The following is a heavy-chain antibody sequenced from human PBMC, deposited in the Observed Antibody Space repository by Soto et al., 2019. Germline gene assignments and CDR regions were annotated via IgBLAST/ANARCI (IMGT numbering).Heavy chain of an antibody. J-gene: IGHJ4*02. CDR3: ARRSTGWSAADY. CDR2: MNTNSGNT. CDR1: GYTFTSYD. Sequence: QVQLVQSGAEVKKPGASVKVSCKASGYTFTSYDINWVRQATGQALEWMGWMNTNSGNTGYAQKFQGRVTMTRNTSISTAYMERSSLRSEDTAVYCCARRSTGWSAADYWGQGTLVTVSS. D-gene: IGHD6-19*01. V-gene: IGHV1-8*01.